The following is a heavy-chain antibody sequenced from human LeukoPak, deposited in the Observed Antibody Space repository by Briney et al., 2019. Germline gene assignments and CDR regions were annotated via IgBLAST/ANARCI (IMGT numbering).Heavy chain of an antibody. CDR3: ARVDWSSSWSCFDY. J-gene: IGHJ4*02. CDR2: IYTSGST. CDR1: GGSISSYY. V-gene: IGHV4-4*07. D-gene: IGHD6-13*01. Sequence: KPSETLSLTCTVSGGSISSYYWSWIRQPAGKGLEWIGRIYTSGSTNYNPSLKSRVTMSVDTSKNQFSLKLSSVTAADTAVYYCARVDWSSSWSCFDYWGQGTLVTVSS.